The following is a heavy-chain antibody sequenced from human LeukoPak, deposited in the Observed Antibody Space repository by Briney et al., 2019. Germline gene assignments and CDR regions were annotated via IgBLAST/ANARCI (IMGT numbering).Heavy chain of an antibody. V-gene: IGHV1-18*01. Sequence: ASVKVSCKASGYTIRNSGVTWVRQAPGQGLEWMGCINPYNGNTNYAQMFQGRVTMSTDTSTNTASMELKSLRSDDTAVYYCARHPVRIDHDFGVVSPGLPPPYYFDYWGQGTLVTVSS. J-gene: IGHJ4*02. CDR3: ARHPVRIDHDFGVVSPGLPPPYYFDY. D-gene: IGHD3-3*01. CDR1: GYTIRNSG. CDR2: INPYNGNT.